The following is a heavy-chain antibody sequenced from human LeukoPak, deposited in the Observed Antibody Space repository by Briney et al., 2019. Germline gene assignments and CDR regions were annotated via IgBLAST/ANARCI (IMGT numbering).Heavy chain of an antibody. D-gene: IGHD5-24*01. CDR3: AKEREMATNYYYYGMDV. V-gene: IGHV3-23*01. J-gene: IGHJ6*02. CDR2: ISGSGGST. Sequence: GGSLRLSCAASGFTVSSNYMSWVRQAPGKGLEWVSVISGSGGSTYYADSVKGRFTISTDNSKNTLYLQMNSLRAEDTAVYYCAKEREMATNYYYYGMDVWGQGTTVTVSS. CDR1: GFTVSSNY.